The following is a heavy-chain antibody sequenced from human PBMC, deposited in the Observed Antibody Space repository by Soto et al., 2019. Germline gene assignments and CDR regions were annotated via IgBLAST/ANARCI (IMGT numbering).Heavy chain of an antibody. Sequence: QVQLVQSGAEVKKPGASVKVSCKASGYTFTGYYMHWVRQAPGQGLEWMGWINPNSGGTNYAQKFQGWVTMTRDTSISTAYMELCRMRSDDTAVYYCARGHSGAGTVDWFGPWGQGTLVTVSS. CDR3: ARGHSGAGTVDWFGP. D-gene: IGHD6-19*01. CDR1: GYTFTGYY. CDR2: INPNSGGT. J-gene: IGHJ5*02. V-gene: IGHV1-2*04.